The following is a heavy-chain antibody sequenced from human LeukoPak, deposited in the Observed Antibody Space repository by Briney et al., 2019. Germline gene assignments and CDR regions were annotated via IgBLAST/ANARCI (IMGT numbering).Heavy chain of an antibody. Sequence: GASVKVSCKASGYTFTSYDINWVRQATGQGLEWMGWMNPNSGNTGYAQKFQGRVTMTRDTSISTAYMELSRLRSDDTAVYYCARDYDYVWGSYRLYYWGQGTLVTVSS. CDR1: GYTFTSYD. CDR3: ARDYDYVWGSYRLYY. V-gene: IGHV1-8*01. CDR2: MNPNSGNT. J-gene: IGHJ4*02. D-gene: IGHD3-16*02.